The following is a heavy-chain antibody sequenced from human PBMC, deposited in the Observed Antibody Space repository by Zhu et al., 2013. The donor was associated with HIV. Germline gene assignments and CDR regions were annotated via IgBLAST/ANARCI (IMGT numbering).Heavy chain of an antibody. D-gene: IGHD6-19*01. Sequence: QVQLVQSGAEVKKPGASVKVSCKASGYTFMNYDINWVRQATGQGLEWMGGIIPIFGTTNYAQKFQGRVTITADESTSTAYMQLSSLRSEDTAVYYCARGGEVAGTGGYWYFDLWGRGTLVTVSS. CDR1: GYTFMNYD. CDR2: IIPIFGTT. CDR3: ARGGEVAGTGGYWYFDL. V-gene: IGHV1-69*13. J-gene: IGHJ2*01.